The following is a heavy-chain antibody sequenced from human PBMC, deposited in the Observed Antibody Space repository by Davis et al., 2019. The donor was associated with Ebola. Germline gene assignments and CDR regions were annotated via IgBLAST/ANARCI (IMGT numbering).Heavy chain of an antibody. CDR3: ARGAHDPYCTSTSCYWFDY. V-gene: IGHV1-69*04. CDR1: GGTFSSYA. Sequence: SVKVSCKASGGTFSSYAISWVRQAPGQGLEWMGRIIPILGITNYAQKFQGRVTITADESTSTAYMELSSLRSEDTAVYYCARGAHDPYCTSTSCYWFDYWGQGTLVTVSS. J-gene: IGHJ4*02. D-gene: IGHD2-2*01. CDR2: IIPILGIT.